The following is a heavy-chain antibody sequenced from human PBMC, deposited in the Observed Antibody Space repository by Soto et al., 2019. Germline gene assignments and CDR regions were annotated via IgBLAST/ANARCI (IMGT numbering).Heavy chain of an antibody. CDR2: INEDGSEE. CDR3: CHTWV. D-gene: IGHD1-26*01. Sequence: EVHMVESGGGLVQAGGSLRLSCAASGFSISDHWMSWVRQAPGKGLEWVGNINEDGSEENYVDSVKGRFTISRDNARNSLYLQMNSLRVEDTAVYYCCHTWVGGQGTLVTVSS. J-gene: IGHJ4*02. CDR1: GFSISDHW. V-gene: IGHV3-7*01.